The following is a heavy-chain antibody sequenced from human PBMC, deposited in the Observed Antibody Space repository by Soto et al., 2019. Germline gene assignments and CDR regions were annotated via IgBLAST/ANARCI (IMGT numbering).Heavy chain of an antibody. J-gene: IGHJ5*02. CDR3: ARLRIATNNYKWFDP. D-gene: IGHD2-21*01. Sequence: SETLSLTCSVSGAALNSGNYYWSWIRQVPGKGLEWIGHIYVTGAVDYNPSPRDRITISQDTSERQLSLNLRLVTAADTAVYYCARLRIATNNYKWFDPWGQGTLVTVSS. V-gene: IGHV4-31*03. CDR1: GAALNSGNYY. CDR2: IYVTGAV.